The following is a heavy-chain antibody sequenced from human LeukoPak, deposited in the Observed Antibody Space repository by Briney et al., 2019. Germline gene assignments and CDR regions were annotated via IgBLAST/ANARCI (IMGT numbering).Heavy chain of an antibody. D-gene: IGHD5-18*01. CDR1: GGSLNNYF. CDR3: ARGVYTAMVYYMDV. Sequence: SEPLSLTCTVSGGSLNNYFWSWIRQAPGKGLEWIGEINHSGSTNYNPSLKSRVTISLDTSKNQFSLKLSSVTAADTAVYYCARGVYTAMVYYMDVWGKGTTVTVSS. J-gene: IGHJ6*03. V-gene: IGHV4-34*01. CDR2: INHSGST.